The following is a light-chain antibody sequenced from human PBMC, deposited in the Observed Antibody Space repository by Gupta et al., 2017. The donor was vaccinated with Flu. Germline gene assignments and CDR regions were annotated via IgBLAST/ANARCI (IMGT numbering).Light chain of an antibody. Sequence: QSALTQPPSASGSPGPSTTISCTGTSSDIGAYKYVSWHQQHAGKAPKLIIYEVTKRPSGVPDRFSGSKSGNTASLTVSGLQAEDEGDYYCSSHTVSDTFVFGTGTEVTVL. CDR2: EVT. V-gene: IGLV2-8*01. J-gene: IGLJ1*01. CDR1: SSDIGAYKY. CDR3: SSHTVSDTFV.